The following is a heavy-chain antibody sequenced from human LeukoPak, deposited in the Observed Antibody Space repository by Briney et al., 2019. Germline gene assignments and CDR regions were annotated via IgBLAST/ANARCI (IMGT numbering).Heavy chain of an antibody. Sequence: SVKVSCKASGGTFSSYAISWVRQAPGQGLEWMGGIIPIFGTANYAQKFQGRVTITADESTSTAYMELSSLRSEDTAVYCCATSQNETRYSSGWSYYFDYWGQGTLVTVSS. CDR1: GGTFSSYA. J-gene: IGHJ4*02. D-gene: IGHD6-19*01. CDR3: ATSQNETRYSSGWSYYFDY. V-gene: IGHV1-69*01. CDR2: IIPIFGTA.